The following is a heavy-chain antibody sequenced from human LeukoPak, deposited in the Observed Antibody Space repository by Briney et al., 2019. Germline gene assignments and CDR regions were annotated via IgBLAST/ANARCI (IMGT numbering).Heavy chain of an antibody. D-gene: IGHD6-19*01. CDR1: GFTFSSYA. CDR3: AKGYSSGWQNPEYFQH. V-gene: IGHV3-23*01. Sequence: PGGSLRLSCVASGFTFSSYAMSWVRQAPGKGLEWVSAISASGGSTYYADSVKGRFTISRDNSKNTLYLQMNSLRAEDTAVYYCAKGYSSGWQNPEYFQHWGQGTLVTVSS. CDR2: ISASGGST. J-gene: IGHJ1*01.